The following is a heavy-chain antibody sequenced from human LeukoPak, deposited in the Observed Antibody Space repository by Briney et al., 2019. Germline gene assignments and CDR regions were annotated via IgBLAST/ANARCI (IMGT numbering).Heavy chain of an antibody. J-gene: IGHJ4*02. CDR3: ARIAAPGNRRLNF. Sequence: GASVKVSCEASGYTFTTYDINWARQAAGQGLEWMGWMNPNSGNTGNAPKFQGRVTMTRNTSISTAYMELTSLTSEDTAVYFCARIAAPGNRRLNFWGQGTLVTVSS. V-gene: IGHV1-8*01. CDR2: MNPNSGNT. CDR1: GYTFTTYD. D-gene: IGHD6-13*01.